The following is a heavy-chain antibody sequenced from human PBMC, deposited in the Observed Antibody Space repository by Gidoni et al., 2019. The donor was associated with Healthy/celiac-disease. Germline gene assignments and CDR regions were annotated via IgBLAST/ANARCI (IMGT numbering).Heavy chain of an antibody. CDR3: TRERAAMVTLYFDY. CDR1: GFTSGDYA. V-gene: IGHV3-49*03. CDR2: IRSKAYGGTT. J-gene: IGHJ4*02. Sequence: EVQPVESGGGLVQSWRYVSLSCTAYGFTSGDYAMSWFRQAPGKGLEWLGFIRSKAYGGTTEYAASVKGRFTISRDDSKSIAYLQMNSLKTEDTAVYYCTRERAAMVTLYFDYWGQGTLVTVSS. D-gene: IGHD5-18*01.